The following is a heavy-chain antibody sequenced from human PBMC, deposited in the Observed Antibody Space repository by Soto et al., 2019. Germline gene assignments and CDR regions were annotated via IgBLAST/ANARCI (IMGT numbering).Heavy chain of an antibody. J-gene: IGHJ4*01. D-gene: IGHD3-9*01. CDR3: SRGGFIYYDILTGPHNFDY. CDR1: GFSFNAYT. V-gene: IGHV3-30-3*01. CDR2: ISYDGSNK. Sequence: SLRLSCAASGFSFNAYTMHWVRQAPGKWLEWVAVISYDGSNKYYADSVKGRFTISRDNSKNTLYLQMNSLRAEDTAVYYCSRGGFIYYDILTGPHNFDYWGQGTLVTVSS.